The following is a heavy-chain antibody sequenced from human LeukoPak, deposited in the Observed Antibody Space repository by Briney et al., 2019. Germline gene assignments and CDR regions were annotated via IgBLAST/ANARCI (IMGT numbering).Heavy chain of an antibody. CDR1: GYTFTTYY. Sequence: ASVKVSCKASGYTFTTYYMHWVRQAPGQGLEWMGIINPSSCSTSYAQKFQGRVTMTMDTSTSTVYMELSSLRSEDTAIYYCARVLGAHRYGSIDHWGQGTLVTVSS. CDR3: ARVLGAHRYGSIDH. J-gene: IGHJ4*02. V-gene: IGHV1-46*01. CDR2: INPSSCST. D-gene: IGHD5-18*01.